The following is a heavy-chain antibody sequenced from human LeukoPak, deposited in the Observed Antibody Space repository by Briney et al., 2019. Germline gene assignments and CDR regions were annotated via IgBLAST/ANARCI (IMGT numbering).Heavy chain of an antibody. J-gene: IGHJ4*02. Sequence: SETLSLTCSVSDDSFSTHYWTWIRHPPGKGLEWIGYISSIGSTNYNPSLKSRVTISVDTSKNQFSLKLGSVTAADTGVYYCAREACSGGDCTNFDHWGRGTLVTVSS. CDR1: DDSFSTHY. CDR2: ISSIGST. D-gene: IGHD2-21*02. CDR3: AREACSGGDCTNFDH. V-gene: IGHV4-59*11.